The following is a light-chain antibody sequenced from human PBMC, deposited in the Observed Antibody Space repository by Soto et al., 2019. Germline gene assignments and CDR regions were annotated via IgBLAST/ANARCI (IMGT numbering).Light chain of an antibody. CDR3: SLYAGSSTYYV. Sequence: QSVLTQPPSVSGSPGQSVTISCTGTSSYIGTYNHVSWYQQPPGTAPKLMIYDVTKRPSGVPDRFSGSRSGNTASLTISGLQAEDEADYYCSLYAGSSTYYVFGTGTKVTVL. CDR2: DVT. V-gene: IGLV2-18*01. CDR1: SSYIGTYNH. J-gene: IGLJ1*01.